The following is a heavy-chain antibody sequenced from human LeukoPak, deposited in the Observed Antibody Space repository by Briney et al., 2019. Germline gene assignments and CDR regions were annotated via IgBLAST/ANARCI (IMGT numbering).Heavy chain of an antibody. D-gene: IGHD2-21*02. V-gene: IGHV4-39*01. CDR3: ARHALATVTDPSFDY. Sequence: SETLSLTCTVSGGSISTPGYYWGWIRQPPGEGLEWIGSLYHSGSTYYKPSLKSRATISVDRSKNQCSLKLRSVTAEDTAVYYCARHALATVTDPSFDYWGQGTLVTVSS. J-gene: IGHJ4*02. CDR2: LYHSGST. CDR1: GGSISTPGYY.